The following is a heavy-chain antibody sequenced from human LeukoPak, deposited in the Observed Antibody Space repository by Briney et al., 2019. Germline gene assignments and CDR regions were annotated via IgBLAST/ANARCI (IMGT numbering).Heavy chain of an antibody. Sequence: PGGSLRLSCAASGFTFSSYAMSWVRQAPGRGLEWVSAISGSGDSTYYADSVKGRFTISRDNSKNTLYLQMNSLRAEDTAVYYCVRSLRYFDWLSNYFDYWGQGTLVTVSS. J-gene: IGHJ4*02. CDR1: GFTFSSYA. D-gene: IGHD3-9*01. CDR3: VRSLRYFDWLSNYFDY. CDR2: ISGSGDST. V-gene: IGHV3-23*01.